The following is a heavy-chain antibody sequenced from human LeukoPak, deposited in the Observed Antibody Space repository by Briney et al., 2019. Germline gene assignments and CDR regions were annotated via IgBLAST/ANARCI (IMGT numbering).Heavy chain of an antibody. D-gene: IGHD4-17*01. CDR1: GYTFTSYG. J-gene: IGHJ6*02. V-gene: IGHV1-18*01. CDR3: ARMTRSMTTMSYYYGMDV. CDR2: ISAYNDNT. Sequence: ASVKLSCKASGYTFTSYGISWVRQAPGQGLEWMGWISAYNDNTNYAQKFQGRVTMTTDTSTSTAYMELRSLRSDDTAVYYCARMTRSMTTMSYYYGMDVWGQGTTVTVSS.